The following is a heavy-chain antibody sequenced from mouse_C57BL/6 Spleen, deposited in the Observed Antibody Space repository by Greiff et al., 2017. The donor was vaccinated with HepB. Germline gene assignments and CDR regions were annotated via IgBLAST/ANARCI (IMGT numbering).Heavy chain of an antibody. CDR3: ARTPSNWDGFDY. CDR2: ISDGGSYT. V-gene: IGHV5-4*03. CDR1: GFTFSSYA. J-gene: IGHJ2*01. D-gene: IGHD4-1*01. Sequence: EVMLVESGGGLVKPGGSLKLSCAASGFTFSSYAMSWVRQTPEKRLEWVATISDGGSYTYYPDNVKGRFTISRDNAKNNLYLQMSHLKSEDTAMYYCARTPSNWDGFDYWGQGTTLTVSS.